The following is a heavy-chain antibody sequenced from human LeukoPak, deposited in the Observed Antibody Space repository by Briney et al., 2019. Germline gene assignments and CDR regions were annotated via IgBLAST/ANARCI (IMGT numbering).Heavy chain of an antibody. CDR3: ARGRSDGYFDY. J-gene: IGHJ4*02. D-gene: IGHD2-21*01. V-gene: IGHV1-2*02. Sequence: ASVKVSFKASGYTFTGYYIHWVRQAPGQGLEWMGWINPNSGGTNYAQKFQGRVTMTRDTSISTAYMEMSRLRSDDTAVYYCARGRSDGYFDYWGQGTLVTVSS. CDR1: GYTFTGYY. CDR2: INPNSGGT.